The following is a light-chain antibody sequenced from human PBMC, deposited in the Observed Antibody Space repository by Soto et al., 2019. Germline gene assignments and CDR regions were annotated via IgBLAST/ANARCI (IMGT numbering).Light chain of an antibody. CDR1: RSNIGSNY. J-gene: IGLJ1*01. CDR3: AAWDDSLSGRV. Sequence: QSVPTQPPSASGTPGQRVTISCSGSRSNIGSNYVYWYQQLPGTAPKLLIYRNNQRPSGVPDRFSGSKSGTSASLAISGLRSEDEADYYCAAWDDSLSGRVFGTGTKLTVL. CDR2: RNN. V-gene: IGLV1-47*01.